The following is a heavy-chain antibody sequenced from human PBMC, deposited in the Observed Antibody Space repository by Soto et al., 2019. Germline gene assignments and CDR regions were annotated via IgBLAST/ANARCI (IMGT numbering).Heavy chain of an antibody. D-gene: IGHD3-10*01. Sequence: EVQLVGSGGGLVQPGGSLRLSCTASGFAVRHNYMTWGRQAPGKGLEWVSLIYSGGDTAYADSVKGRFTISRHTSQNTLYLQMNSLRAEDTAVYYCARKTDSIPSGGDVWGKGTAVTVSS. V-gene: IGHV3-53*04. J-gene: IGHJ6*04. CDR2: IYSGGDT. CDR3: ARKTDSIPSGGDV. CDR1: GFAVRHNY.